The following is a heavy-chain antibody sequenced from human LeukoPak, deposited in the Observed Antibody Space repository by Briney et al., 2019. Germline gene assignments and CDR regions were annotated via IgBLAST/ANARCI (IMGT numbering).Heavy chain of an antibody. CDR1: GLTFVVFA. V-gene: IGHV3-9*03. J-gene: IGHJ3*02. CDR3: AKGALYSYGVWGAFDI. Sequence: GGSLGFSCAASGLTFVVFAMTWVGQAPGKGLDGASGIGWNSGSIGYADSVKGRFTISRDNAKNSLYLQMNSLRAEDMALYYCAKGALYSYGVWGAFDIWGQGTMVTVSS. D-gene: IGHD5-18*01. CDR2: IGWNSGSI.